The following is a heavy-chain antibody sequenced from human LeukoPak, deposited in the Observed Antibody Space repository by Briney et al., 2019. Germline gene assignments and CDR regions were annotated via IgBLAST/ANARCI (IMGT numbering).Heavy chain of an antibody. D-gene: IGHD3-10*01. V-gene: IGHV3-23*01. CDR1: GFTFSTFG. Sequence: GWTLRLSCEVSGFTFSTFGMNWLRQAPGKGLEWVSSFRGDGGSTYNAEAVKGRFTISRDNSKNTVYLQMNNLRVEDTAIYYCAKDGYGSGGRWFDPWGQGTLVTVSS. CDR2: FRGDGGST. CDR3: AKDGYGSGGRWFDP. J-gene: IGHJ5*02.